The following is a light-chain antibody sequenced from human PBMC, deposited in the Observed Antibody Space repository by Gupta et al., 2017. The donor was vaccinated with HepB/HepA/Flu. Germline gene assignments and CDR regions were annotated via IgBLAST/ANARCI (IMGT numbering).Light chain of an antibody. CDR3: SSDTISNTYV. V-gene: IGLV2-14*03. Sequence: QSALTQPASVSGSPGQSITLSCTGTSSDVGAYNFVSWFQQDPGKAPKLIIFDVDNRPSGVSNRFSGSKSGNTASLTISGRQAEDEADYYCSSDTISNTYVFGTGTKVTVL. CDR1: SSDVGAYNF. J-gene: IGLJ1*01. CDR2: DVD.